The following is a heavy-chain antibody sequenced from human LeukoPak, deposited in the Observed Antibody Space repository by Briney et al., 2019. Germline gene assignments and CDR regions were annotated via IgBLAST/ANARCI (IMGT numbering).Heavy chain of an antibody. J-gene: IGHJ3*02. CDR3: AKVCGGDCQIGSLAFDI. CDR1: GFTFSSYA. Sequence: PGGSLRLSCAASGFTFSSYAMSWVRQAPGKGLEWVSAISGSGGSTYYADSVKGRFTISRDNSKNTLYLQMNSLRAEDTAVYYCAKVCGGDCQIGSLAFDIWGQGTMVTVSS. D-gene: IGHD2-21*01. V-gene: IGHV3-23*01. CDR2: ISGSGGST.